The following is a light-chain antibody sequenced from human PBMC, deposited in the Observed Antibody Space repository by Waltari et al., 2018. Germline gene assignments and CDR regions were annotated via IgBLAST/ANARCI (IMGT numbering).Light chain of an antibody. J-gene: IGKJ1*01. CDR3: QQYNAYPWT. CDR1: QSVNSW. Sequence: DIQMTQSPSTLSASVGDRVSITCRASQSVNSWLAWFQQKPGKAPKLLIYVASTLEAGVPSRFSGSGSVTEFTLTISSLQPDDFATYYCQQYNAYPWTFGQGTKVEIK. V-gene: IGKV1-5*03. CDR2: VAS.